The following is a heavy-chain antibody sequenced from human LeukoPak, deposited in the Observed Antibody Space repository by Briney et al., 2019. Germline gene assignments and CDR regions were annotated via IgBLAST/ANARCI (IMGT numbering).Heavy chain of an antibody. CDR2: IYPGDSDT. Sequence: GESLKISCKGSGYSFTNYWIGWVRQMPGKGLEWMGIIYPGDSDTRYSPSFQGQVTISADKSISTAYLQWSSLKASGTAMYYCAGPTRYYYDSTGYYYLDAFDIWGQGTMVTVSS. CDR3: AGPTRYYYDSTGYYYLDAFDI. J-gene: IGHJ3*02. D-gene: IGHD3-22*01. CDR1: GYSFTNYW. V-gene: IGHV5-51*01.